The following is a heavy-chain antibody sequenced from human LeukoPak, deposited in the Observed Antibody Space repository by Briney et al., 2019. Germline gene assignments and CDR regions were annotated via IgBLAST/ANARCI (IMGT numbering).Heavy chain of an antibody. D-gene: IGHD1-26*01. CDR1: GGSFSGYY. CDR3: ARGGELQRIFYYYGMDV. CDR2: INHSGST. V-gene: IGHV4-34*01. J-gene: IGHJ6*02. Sequence: PSETLSLTCAVYGGSFSGYYWSWIRQPPGKGLEWIGEINHSGSTNYNPSLKSRVTISVDTSKNQFSLKLSSVTAADTAVFYCARGGELQRIFYYYGMDVWGPGTTVTVSS.